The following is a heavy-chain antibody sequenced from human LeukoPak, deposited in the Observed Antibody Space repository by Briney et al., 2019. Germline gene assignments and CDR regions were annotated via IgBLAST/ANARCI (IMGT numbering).Heavy chain of an antibody. CDR1: GYTFSDYY. J-gene: IGHJ4*02. CDR2: INPNNGGT. Sequence: GASVQVSCKASGYTFSDYYMHWVRQAPGQGLEWMGWINPNNGGTNYAQKFQGRVTMTRDTSISTAYMELSRLTSDDTAVYYCARGHESKKPISPDYWGQGTLVTVSS. CDR3: ARGHESKKPISPDY. V-gene: IGHV1-2*02. D-gene: IGHD3-3*02.